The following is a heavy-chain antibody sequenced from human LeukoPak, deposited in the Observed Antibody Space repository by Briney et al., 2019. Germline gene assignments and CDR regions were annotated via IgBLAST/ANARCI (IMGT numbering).Heavy chain of an antibody. J-gene: IGHJ4*02. CDR2: INPSGGST. D-gene: IGHD6-19*01. V-gene: IGHV1-46*01. Sequence: ASVKVSCKASGYTFTSYYMHWVRQAPGQGLEWMGIINPSGGSTSYAQKFQGRVTMTRDTSTSTAYMELRSLRSDDTAVYYCARDLDHYSSGWYGGYYFDYWGQGTLVTVSS. CDR1: GYTFTSYY. CDR3: ARDLDHYSSGWYGGYYFDY.